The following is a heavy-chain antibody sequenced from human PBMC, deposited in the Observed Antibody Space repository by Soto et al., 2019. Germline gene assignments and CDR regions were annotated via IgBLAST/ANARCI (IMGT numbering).Heavy chain of an antibody. J-gene: IGHJ6*02. V-gene: IGHV4-61*01. CDR1: GGSVSSGSYY. CDR3: ARTDKQQLSLDV. D-gene: IGHD6-13*01. Sequence: QVQLQESGPGLVKPSETLSLTCTVSGGSVSSGSYYWSWIRQPPGKGLEWIGYIYYSGSTNYNPSLKSRVTISLDTSKNQFSLKLSSVTAADTAVYYCARTDKQQLSLDVWGQGTTVTGSS. CDR2: IYYSGST.